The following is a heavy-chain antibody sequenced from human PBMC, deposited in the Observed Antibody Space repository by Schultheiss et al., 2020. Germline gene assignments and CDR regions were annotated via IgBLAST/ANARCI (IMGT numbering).Heavy chain of an antibody. V-gene: IGHV3-48*04. CDR3: ATDGGKAWFDP. Sequence: GGSLRLSCAASGFTFSSYSMNWVRQAPGKGLEWVSYINTSGSTIYYADSVKGRFTISRDNAKNSLYLQMDSLRSEDTAVYYCATDGGKAWFDPWGQGTLVTVS. CDR2: INTSGSTI. J-gene: IGHJ5*02. D-gene: IGHD3-16*01. CDR1: GFTFSSYS.